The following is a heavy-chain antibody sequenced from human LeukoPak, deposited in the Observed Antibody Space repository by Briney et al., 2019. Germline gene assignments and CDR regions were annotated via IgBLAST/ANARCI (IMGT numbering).Heavy chain of an antibody. V-gene: IGHV3-30*04. Sequence: QPGRTLRLSCAASGFTFSSYAMHWVRQAPGKGLEWVAVISYDGSNKYYADSVKGRFTISRDNSKNTLYLQMNSLRAEDTAVYYCARDKSRGPIAAAGTGDAFDIWGQGTMVTVSS. CDR1: GFTFSSYA. D-gene: IGHD6-13*01. CDR3: ARDKSRGPIAAAGTGDAFDI. J-gene: IGHJ3*02. CDR2: ISYDGSNK.